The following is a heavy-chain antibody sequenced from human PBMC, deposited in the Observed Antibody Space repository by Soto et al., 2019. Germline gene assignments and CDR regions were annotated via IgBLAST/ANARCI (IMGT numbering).Heavy chain of an antibody. J-gene: IGHJ4*02. CDR1: GGSITTGGYY. Sequence: PSETLSLTGTVSGGSITTGGYYWGWIRQLPGKGLEWIGHRYYSESTYYNPSLKSRVSISLDTSKNQFSLKLSFVTAADTAMYYCARTKCSGGSCYSWSLDYWGQGTPVTVSS. CDR2: RYYSEST. CDR3: ARTKCSGGSCYSWSLDY. V-gene: IGHV4-31*03. D-gene: IGHD2-15*01.